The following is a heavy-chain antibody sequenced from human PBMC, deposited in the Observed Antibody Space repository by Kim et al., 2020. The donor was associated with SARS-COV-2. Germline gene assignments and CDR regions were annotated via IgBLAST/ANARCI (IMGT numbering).Heavy chain of an antibody. CDR3: VRGASGNFVKGNDY. V-gene: IGHV3-74*01. Sequence: GGSLKLSCAASGFTFSSHWMHWVRQAPGKGLVWVSHIKSDGRITNYADSAKGRFTISRDNAKNTLYLQMNSLRVDDTAVYYCVRGASGNFVKGNDYWGQG. CDR2: IKSDGRIT. D-gene: IGHD3-10*01. CDR1: GFTFSSHW. J-gene: IGHJ4*02.